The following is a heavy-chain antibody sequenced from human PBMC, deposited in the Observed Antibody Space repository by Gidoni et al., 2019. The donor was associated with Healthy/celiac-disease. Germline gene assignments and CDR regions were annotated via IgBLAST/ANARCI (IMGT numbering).Heavy chain of an antibody. D-gene: IGHD3-22*01. J-gene: IGHJ1*01. V-gene: IGHV3-15*01. CDR2: IKGRTDGATT. CDR1: AVTFRNAR. CDR3: TAHYDSSGYYVEYFQH. Sequence: ELQPVESGVGLVEPGGFRRLCCAATAVTFRNARMSWGRQAPGKGLEWVGRIKGRTDGATTDYAAPVKGRFTISRDDSKNTLYLQMNSLKTEDTAVYYCTAHYDSSGYYVEYFQHWGQGTLVTVSS.